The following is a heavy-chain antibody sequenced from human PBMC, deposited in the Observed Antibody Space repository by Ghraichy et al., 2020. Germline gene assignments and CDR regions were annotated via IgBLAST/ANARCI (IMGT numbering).Heavy chain of an antibody. CDR2: ITPDGKTE. V-gene: IGHV3-33*05. CDR3: ARDSRCIKDLCYFGNFDY. Sequence: GGSLRLSCTASGFSFSIYGMNWVRQAPGRGSEWLAHITPDGKTELYGESVRGRFTISRDTSKNSLFLQMNSLRAEDTAAYYCARDSRCIKDLCYFGNFDYWGQGALVAVSS. D-gene: IGHD2-8*01. CDR1: GFSFSIYG. J-gene: IGHJ4*02.